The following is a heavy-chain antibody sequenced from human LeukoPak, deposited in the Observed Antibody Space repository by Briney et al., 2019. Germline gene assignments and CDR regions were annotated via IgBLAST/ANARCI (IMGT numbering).Heavy chain of an antibody. CDR1: AFTFSSYN. CDR2: ISSSSNYI. CDR3: ARARENTAMVFRHRYYYYMDV. V-gene: IGHV3-21*01. J-gene: IGHJ6*03. D-gene: IGHD5-18*01. Sequence: GGSLRLSCTASAFTFSSYNMNWVRQAPGKGLEWVSSISSSSNYIFYTNSVKGRFTISRDNAKNSLYLQMNSLRAEDTAVYYCARARENTAMVFRHRYYYYMDVWGKGTTVTVSS.